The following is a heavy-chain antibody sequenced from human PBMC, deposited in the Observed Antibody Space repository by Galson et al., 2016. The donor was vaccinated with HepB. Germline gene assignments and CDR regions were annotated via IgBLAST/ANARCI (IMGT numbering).Heavy chain of an antibody. Sequence: ETLSLTCSVSGGSISSSSYYWGWIRQPPGKGLGWIGSIYYSGSINYNPSLKSRVTISIDTSKNQFSLKLSSVTAADTAVYYCARDPDPGDYDRRHYYYGMDVWGQGTAVIVSS. D-gene: IGHD4-17*01. V-gene: IGHV4-39*07. CDR2: IYYSGSI. CDR1: GGSISSSSYY. J-gene: IGHJ6*02. CDR3: ARDPDPGDYDRRHYYYGMDV.